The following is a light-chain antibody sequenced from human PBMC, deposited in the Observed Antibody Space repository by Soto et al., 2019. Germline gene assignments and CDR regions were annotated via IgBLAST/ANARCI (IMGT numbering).Light chain of an antibody. Sequence: DIQMTQSPSSLSASVGDRVTISCRASQSIRSYVNWYKQKPEKAPKLLIYAASSLQRGVPSRFSGGGSGTDFTLTISSLQPEDFATYYCQQSYSTPPTFGQGTKVEIK. J-gene: IGKJ1*01. CDR1: QSIRSY. CDR2: AAS. V-gene: IGKV1-39*01. CDR3: QQSYSTPPT.